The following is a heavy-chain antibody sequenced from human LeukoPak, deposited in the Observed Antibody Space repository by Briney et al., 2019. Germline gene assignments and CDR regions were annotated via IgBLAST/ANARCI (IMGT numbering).Heavy chain of an antibody. CDR3: ARETVPAAMANWFDP. V-gene: IGHV4-61*02. CDR1: GGSLSSGSYY. CDR2: IYTSGST. Sequence: SQTLSLTCTVSGGSLSSGSYYWSWIRQPAGKGLEWIGRIYTSGSTNYNPSLMSQVTISVDTSKNQFSLKLSSVTAADTAVYYCARETVPAAMANWFDPWGQGTLVTVSS. J-gene: IGHJ5*02. D-gene: IGHD2-2*01.